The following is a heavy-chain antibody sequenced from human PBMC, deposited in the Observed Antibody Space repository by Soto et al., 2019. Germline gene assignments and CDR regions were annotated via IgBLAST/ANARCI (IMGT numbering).Heavy chain of an antibody. CDR3: ARQTLFGLGFDY. D-gene: IGHD3-3*01. J-gene: IGHJ4*02. Sequence: GGSLRLSCAASGFTFGSYDMHWVRQATGKGLEWVSAIGTAGDTYYPGSVKGRFTVSRENAKNSLYLQMNSLRAGDTAVYYCARQTLFGLGFDYWGQGTLVTVSS. CDR2: IGTAGDT. V-gene: IGHV3-13*01. CDR1: GFTFGSYD.